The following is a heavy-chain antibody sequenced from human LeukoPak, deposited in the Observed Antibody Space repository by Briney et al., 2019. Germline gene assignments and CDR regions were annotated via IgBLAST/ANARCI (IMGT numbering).Heavy chain of an antibody. CDR2: IHSGGTT. Sequence: SETLSLTCTVSGGSLTPYYWTWIRQSAGKGMEYIGRIHSGGTTNYNPSLRSRITMSVDTSKNQFSLRLTSVTAADTAIYYCARDSPDGYTYGHYDHYMDVWGKGTTINVSS. CDR3: ARDSPDGYTYGHYDHYMDV. D-gene: IGHD5-18*01. V-gene: IGHV4-4*07. CDR1: GGSLTPYY. J-gene: IGHJ6*03.